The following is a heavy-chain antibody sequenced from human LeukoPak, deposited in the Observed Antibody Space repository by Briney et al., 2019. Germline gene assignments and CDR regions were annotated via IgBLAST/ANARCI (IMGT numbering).Heavy chain of an antibody. Sequence: GESLKFSCKGPGYSSISYWSGWVRQMPGTRLEGMGMIYPGDSDTRYSPSFQGQLTISADKSISTAYPQWSSLKASDTAMYYYARLVNTARILDYWGQGTLVTVSS. D-gene: IGHD5-18*01. CDR3: ARLVNTARILDY. CDR2: IYPGDSDT. J-gene: IGHJ4*02. V-gene: IGHV5-51*01. CDR1: GYSSISYW.